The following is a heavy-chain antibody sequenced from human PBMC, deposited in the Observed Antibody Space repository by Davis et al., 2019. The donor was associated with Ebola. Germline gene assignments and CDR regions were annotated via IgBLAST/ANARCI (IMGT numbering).Heavy chain of an antibody. V-gene: IGHV3-64D*06. J-gene: IGHJ5*02. CDR1: GFMFSSYA. Sequence: GGSLRLSCSVSGFMFSSYAMHWVRQAPGKGLQYVSGITNNGGSTYYADSVKGRFIISRDNSKNTLYLQMSSLRIEDTAVYYCARVKGELWFGEFDPWGQGTLVTVSS. D-gene: IGHD3-10*01. CDR2: ITNNGGST. CDR3: ARVKGELWFGEFDP.